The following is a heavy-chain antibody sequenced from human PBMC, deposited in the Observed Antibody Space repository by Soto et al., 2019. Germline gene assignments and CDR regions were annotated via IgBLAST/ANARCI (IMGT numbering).Heavy chain of an antibody. Sequence: SETLSLTCTVSGGSISSGGYYWSWIRQHPGKGLEWIGYIYYSGSTYYNPSLKSRVTISVDTSKNQFSLKLSSVTAADTAVYYCAGSMVRAGYFDYWGQGTLVTVS. D-gene: IGHD3-10*01. CDR1: GGSISSGGYY. CDR2: IYYSGST. CDR3: AGSMVRAGYFDY. J-gene: IGHJ4*02. V-gene: IGHV4-31*03.